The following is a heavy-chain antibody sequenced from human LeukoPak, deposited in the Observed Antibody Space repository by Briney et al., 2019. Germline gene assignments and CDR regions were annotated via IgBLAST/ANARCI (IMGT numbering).Heavy chain of an antibody. CDR3: VKDERDAYYAY. V-gene: IGHV3-7*03. J-gene: IGHJ4*02. CDR2: INEDETAR. CDR1: GFVFSNYW. Sequence: GGSLRLSCAASGFVFSNYWMTWVRQAPGKGLEWVANINEDETARNYAGSVKGRFTISRDSGKNTLYLQMNSLRVEDTAIYYCVKDERDAYYAYWGQGTLVTVSS. D-gene: IGHD3-16*01.